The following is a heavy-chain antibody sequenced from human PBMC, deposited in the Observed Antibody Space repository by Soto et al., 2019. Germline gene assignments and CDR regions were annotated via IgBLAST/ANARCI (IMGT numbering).Heavy chain of an antibody. CDR3: ARDIRSWYYYYGMDV. Sequence: PSETLSLTCTVSGGSISSYYWSWIRQPPGKGLEWIGYIYYSGSTNYNPSLKSRVTISVDTSKNQFSLKLSYVTAAGTAVYYCARDIRSWYYYYGMDVWGQGTTVTVYS. D-gene: IGHD6-13*01. V-gene: IGHV4-59*01. J-gene: IGHJ6*02. CDR1: GGSISSYY. CDR2: IYYSGST.